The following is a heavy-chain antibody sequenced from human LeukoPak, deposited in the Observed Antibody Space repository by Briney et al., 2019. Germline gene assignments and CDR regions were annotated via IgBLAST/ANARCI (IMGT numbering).Heavy chain of an antibody. Sequence: ASVKVSCKASGYTFTGYYMHWVRQAPGQGLEWMGRINPNSGVTNYAQKFQGRVTMTRDKSISTAYMELSRLRSDDTAGYYCAREYREERGLRGYYFDYWGQGTLVTVSS. J-gene: IGHJ4*02. CDR3: AREYREERGLRGYYFDY. V-gene: IGHV1-2*02. D-gene: IGHD4-23*01. CDR1: GYTFTGYY. CDR2: INPNSGVT.